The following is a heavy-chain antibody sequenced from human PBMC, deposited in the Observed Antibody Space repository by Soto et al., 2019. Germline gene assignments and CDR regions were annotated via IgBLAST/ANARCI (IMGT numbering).Heavy chain of an antibody. CDR2: ISYDGSNT. J-gene: IGHJ4*02. CDR1: GFTFSSYG. V-gene: IGHV3-30*18. D-gene: IGHD1-26*01. CDR3: AKEGGLSGSYYISSSYYFDY. Sequence: QVQLVESGGGVVQPGRSLRLSCAASGFTFSSYGMHWVRQAPGKGLEWVAIISYDGSNTYYADSVKGRFTISRDNSKNTLYLQMNRLIAEDTSVYYCAKEGGLSGSYYISSSYYFDYWGQGTLVTVSS.